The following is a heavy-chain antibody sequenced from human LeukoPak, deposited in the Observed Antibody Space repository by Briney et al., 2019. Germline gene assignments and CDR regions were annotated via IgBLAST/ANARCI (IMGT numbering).Heavy chain of an antibody. V-gene: IGHV3-30*18. D-gene: IGHD6-13*01. CDR2: ISYDGSNK. J-gene: IGHJ4*02. CDR1: GFTFSSYG. CDR3: AKDLAGSSSW. Sequence: GRSLRLSCAASGFTFSSYGMHWVRQAPGKGLEWVAVISYDGSNKYYADSVKGRITISRDNSKNTLYLQMNSLRAEDTAVYYCAKDLAGSSSWWGQGTLVTVSS.